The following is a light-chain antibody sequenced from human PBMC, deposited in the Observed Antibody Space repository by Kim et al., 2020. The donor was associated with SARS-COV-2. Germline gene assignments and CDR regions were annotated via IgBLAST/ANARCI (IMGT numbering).Light chain of an antibody. J-gene: IGKJ4*01. V-gene: IGKV3-11*01. CDR3: QHHSSWPLT. CDR1: QSISGY. CDR2: DVS. Sequence: WSPGERAPPPCRASQSISGYLAWFQQKPGQAPRLLIYDVSNRATGIPARFSGGGSGTDFTLTISSLEPEDFALYYCQHHSSWPLTFGGGTKVDIK.